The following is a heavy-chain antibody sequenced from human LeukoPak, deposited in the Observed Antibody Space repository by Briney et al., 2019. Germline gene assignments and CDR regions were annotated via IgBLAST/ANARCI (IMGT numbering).Heavy chain of an antibody. V-gene: IGHV3-23*01. J-gene: IGHJ5*02. CDR3: SKDPVPHGNGLYWFDP. D-gene: IGHD1-14*01. Sequence: GGSLRLSCAASGFTFSNYAVSWVRQAPGKVLEWVSGISGSGAKTYYADSVKGRFTISRDNSRNTLYIQMNSLRVEDTAVYYCSKDPVPHGNGLYWFDPWGQGTLVTVSS. CDR2: ISGSGAKT. CDR1: GFTFSNYA.